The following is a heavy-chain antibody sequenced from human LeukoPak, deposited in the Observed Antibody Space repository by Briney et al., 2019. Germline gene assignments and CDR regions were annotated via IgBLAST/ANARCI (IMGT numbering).Heavy chain of an antibody. V-gene: IGHV1-2*02. Sequence: ASVKVSCKASGYTFTGYYMHWVRQAPGQGLEWMGWINPNSGGTNYAQKFQGRVTMTRDTSISTAYMELSRLRSDDTAVYYCARCDSGYDRGWFDPWGQGTLVTVSS. CDR2: INPNSGGT. CDR3: ARCDSGYDRGWFDP. D-gene: IGHD5-12*01. J-gene: IGHJ5*02. CDR1: GYTFTGYY.